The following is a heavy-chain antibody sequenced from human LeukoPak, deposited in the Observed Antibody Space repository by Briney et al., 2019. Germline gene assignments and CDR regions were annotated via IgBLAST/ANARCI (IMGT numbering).Heavy chain of an antibody. CDR2: ISSSGSTI. CDR1: GFTFSIYW. J-gene: IGHJ3*02. D-gene: IGHD2-15*01. CDR3: ARVVYCSGGSCHIFAFDI. Sequence: GSLRLSCAASGFTFSIYWMSWIRQAPGKGLEWVSYISSSGSTIFYADSVKGRFTISRDNAKHSLYLQVNSLRAEDTAVYYCARVVYCSGGSCHIFAFDIWGQGTMVTVSS. V-gene: IGHV3-11*01.